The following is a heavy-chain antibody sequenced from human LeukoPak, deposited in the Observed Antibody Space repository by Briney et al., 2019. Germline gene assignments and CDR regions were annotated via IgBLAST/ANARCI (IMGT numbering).Heavy chain of an antibody. V-gene: IGHV3-53*01. CDR2: IYSGGST. Sequence: PGGSLRLSCAASGFTVSSNYMSWVRQAPGKGLEWVSVIYSGGSTYYADSVKGRFTISRDNSKNTLYLRMNSLRAEDTAVYYCARELVYGSGSYYFDYWGQGTLVTVSS. D-gene: IGHD3-10*01. CDR1: GFTVSSNY. J-gene: IGHJ4*02. CDR3: ARELVYGSGSYYFDY.